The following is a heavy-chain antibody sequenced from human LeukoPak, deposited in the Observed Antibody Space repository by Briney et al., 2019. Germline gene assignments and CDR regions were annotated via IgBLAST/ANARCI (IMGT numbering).Heavy chain of an antibody. V-gene: IGHV4-59*01. J-gene: IGHJ4*02. Sequence: PSETLSLTCAVYGGSFTGYYWSWIRQPPGKGLEWIGYIYYSGSTNYNPSLKSRVTISVDTSKNQFSLKLSSVTAADTAVYYCARVRQAAAGYFDYWGQGTLVTVSS. CDR1: GGSFTGYY. D-gene: IGHD6-13*01. CDR2: IYYSGST. CDR3: ARVRQAAAGYFDY.